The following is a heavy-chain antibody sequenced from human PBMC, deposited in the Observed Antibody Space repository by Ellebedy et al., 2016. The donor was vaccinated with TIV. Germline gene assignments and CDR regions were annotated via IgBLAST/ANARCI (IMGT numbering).Heavy chain of an antibody. CDR1: GYTFTSYG. D-gene: IGHD6-13*01. Sequence: ASVKVSXXASGYTFTSYGISWVRQAPGQGLEWMGWISAYNGNTNYAQKLQGRVTMTTDTSTSTAYMELRSLRSDDTAVYYCARSPGIAAAGRGMDVWGQGTTVTVSS. CDR2: ISAYNGNT. V-gene: IGHV1-18*04. J-gene: IGHJ6*02. CDR3: ARSPGIAAAGRGMDV.